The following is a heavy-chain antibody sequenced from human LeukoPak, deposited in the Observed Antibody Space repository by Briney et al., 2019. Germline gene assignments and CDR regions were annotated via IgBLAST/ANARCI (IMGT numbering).Heavy chain of an antibody. CDR2: INHSGST. V-gene: IGHV4-34*01. D-gene: IGHD2-2*01. CDR1: GGSISSYY. J-gene: IGHJ5*02. CDR3: ARGRVTSRNWFDP. Sequence: PSETLSLTCTVSGGSISSYYWSWIRQPPGKGLEWIGEINHSGSTNYNPSLKSRVTISVDTSKNQFSLKLSSVTAADTAVYYCARGRVTSRNWFDPWGQGTLVTVSS.